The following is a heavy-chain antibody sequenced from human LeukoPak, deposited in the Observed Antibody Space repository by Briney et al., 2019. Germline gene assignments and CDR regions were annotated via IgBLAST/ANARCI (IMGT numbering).Heavy chain of an antibody. V-gene: IGHV1-69*13. CDR2: IIPIFGTA. J-gene: IGHJ4*02. CDR3: ARGPLYGSGSYQKGFDY. Sequence: ASVKVSCKASGGTFSSYAISWVRQAPGQGLEWMGGIIPIFGTANYAQKFQGRVTITADESTSTAYMELSSLRSEDTAVYYCARGPLYGSGSYQKGFDYWGQGTLVTVSS. CDR1: GGTFSSYA. D-gene: IGHD3-10*01.